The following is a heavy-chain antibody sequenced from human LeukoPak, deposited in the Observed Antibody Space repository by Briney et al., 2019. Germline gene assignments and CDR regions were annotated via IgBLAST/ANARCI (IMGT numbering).Heavy chain of an antibody. CDR1: GFTFSSYD. CDR2: IGTAGDT. J-gene: IGHJ3*02. Sequence: GGSLRLSCAASGFTFSSYDMHWVRQATGKGLEWVSAIGTAGDTYYPGSVKGRFTISRENAKNSLYLQMNSLRAEDTAVYYCARGGPTMDDSSGYYLMAFDIWGQGTMVTVSS. V-gene: IGHV3-13*01. D-gene: IGHD3-22*01. CDR3: ARGGPTMDDSSGYYLMAFDI.